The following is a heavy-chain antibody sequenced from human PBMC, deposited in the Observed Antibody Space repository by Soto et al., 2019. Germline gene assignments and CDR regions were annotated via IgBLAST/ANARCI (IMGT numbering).Heavy chain of an antibody. CDR3: ASDKRLDYYDRTGYYRNWFDT. J-gene: IGHJ5*02. CDR1: GGTFSTYA. D-gene: IGHD3-22*01. CDR2: IIPIFGTL. V-gene: IGHV1-69*01. Sequence: QVQLVQSGAELKKPGSSVQVSCKASGGTFSTYAISWVRQAPGQGLEWMGGIIPIFGTLNYAQRFQDRVSITADESTNTLYLDLTRLTSEDAAVYYCASDKRLDYYDRTGYYRNWFDTGGQGTLVIVSS.